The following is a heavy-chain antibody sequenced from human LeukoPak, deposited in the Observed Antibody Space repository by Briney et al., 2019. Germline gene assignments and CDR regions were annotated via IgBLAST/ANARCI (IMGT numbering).Heavy chain of an antibody. CDR1: AFRFSSYG. D-gene: IGHD6-19*01. J-gene: IGHJ4*02. CDR3: AKVPLSSSGWDREYYFDY. V-gene: IGHV3-30*02. Sequence: GGSLRLSCAASAFRFSSYGMHWVRQAPGKGPEWVAFIRSDSSNQYYADSVKGRFTISRDNSKNTLYLEMNSLRAEDTAVYYCAKVPLSSSGWDREYYFDYWGQGTLVTVSS. CDR2: IRSDSSNQ.